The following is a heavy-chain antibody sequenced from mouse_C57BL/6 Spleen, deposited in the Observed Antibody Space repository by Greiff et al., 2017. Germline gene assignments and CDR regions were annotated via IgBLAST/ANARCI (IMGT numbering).Heavy chain of an antibody. CDR2: ISDGGSYT. Sequence: EVQRVESGGGLVKPGGSLKLSCAASGFTFSSYAMSWVRQTPEKRLEWVATISDGGSYTYYPDNVKGRFTISRDNAKNNQYLQMSHLKYEDTAMYYCAGDYYGSSYFDYWGQGTTLTVSS. D-gene: IGHD1-1*01. CDR3: AGDYYGSSYFDY. J-gene: IGHJ2*01. CDR1: GFTFSSYA. V-gene: IGHV5-4*01.